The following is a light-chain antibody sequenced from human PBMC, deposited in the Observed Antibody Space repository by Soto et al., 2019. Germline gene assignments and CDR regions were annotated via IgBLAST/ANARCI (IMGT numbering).Light chain of an antibody. V-gene: IGKV3-20*01. CDR1: QSVDSKF. J-gene: IGKJ1*01. CDR3: LRYGRSPGWT. CDR2: ATS. Sequence: EVVLTQSPGALSLSPGERAALSCRASQSVDSKFLAWYQQRPGQAPRLLIYATSSRATGIPARFSGSGSGTDFTLTISRLEPEDFAVYYCLRYGRSPGWTFGQGTRVEIK.